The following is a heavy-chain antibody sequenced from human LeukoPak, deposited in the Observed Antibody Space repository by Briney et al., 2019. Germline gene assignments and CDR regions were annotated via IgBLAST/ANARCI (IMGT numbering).Heavy chain of an antibody. CDR2: IYYSGST. D-gene: IGHD5-18*01. CDR1: GGSISSSSYY. Sequence: SETLSLTCTVSGGSISSSSYYWGWIRQPPGKGLGWIGSIYYSGSTYYNPSLKSRVTISVDTSKNQFSLKLSSVTAADTAVYYCASYSYGSYYFDYWGQGTLVTVSS. V-gene: IGHV4-39*07. CDR3: ASYSYGSYYFDY. J-gene: IGHJ4*02.